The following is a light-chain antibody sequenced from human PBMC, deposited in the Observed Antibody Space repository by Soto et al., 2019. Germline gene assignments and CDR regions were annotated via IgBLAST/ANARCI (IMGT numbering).Light chain of an antibody. CDR3: AAWVDSLNGPNYV. Sequence: QSVLTQPPSASGTPGQRVTISCSGSSSNIGSNTVNWYQQLPGTAPKLLIYSNNQRPSGVPDRFSGSKSGTSASLAISGLQSEDEADYYCAAWVDSLNGPNYVFGTGTKLTVL. CDR1: SSNIGSNT. V-gene: IGLV1-44*01. J-gene: IGLJ1*01. CDR2: SNN.